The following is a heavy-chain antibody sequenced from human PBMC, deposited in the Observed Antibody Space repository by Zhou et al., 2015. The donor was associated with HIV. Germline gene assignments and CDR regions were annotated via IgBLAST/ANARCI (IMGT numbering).Heavy chain of an antibody. CDR3: ARGSPYCSGGSCWFDP. CDR2: INPSGGST. CDR1: GYTFTSYY. D-gene: IGHD2-15*01. Sequence: QVQLVQSGAEVKKPGASVKVSCKASGYTFTSYYMHWVRQAPGQGLEWMGIINPSGGSTSYAQKFQGRVTMTRDTSTSTVYMELSSLRSEDTAVYYCARGSPYCSGGSCWFDPWGQGTLVTVSS. J-gene: IGHJ5*02. V-gene: IGHV1-46*01.